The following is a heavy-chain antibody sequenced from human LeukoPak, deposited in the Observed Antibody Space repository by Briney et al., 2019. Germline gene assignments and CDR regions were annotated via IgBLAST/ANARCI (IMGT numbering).Heavy chain of an antibody. V-gene: IGHV3-21*01. Sequence: GGSLRLSCAASGFTFSSYSMNWVRQAPGKGLEWVSSISSSSSYIYYADSVKDRFTISRDNAKNSLYLQMNSLRAEDTAVYYCARLGGPTYYDNRAPPRLIDYWGQGTLVTVSS. D-gene: IGHD3-22*01. CDR3: ARLGGPTYYDNRAPPRLIDY. J-gene: IGHJ4*02. CDR1: GFTFSSYS. CDR2: ISSSSSYI.